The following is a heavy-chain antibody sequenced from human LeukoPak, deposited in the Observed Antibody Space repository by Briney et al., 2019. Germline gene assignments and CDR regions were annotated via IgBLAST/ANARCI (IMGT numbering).Heavy chain of an antibody. V-gene: IGHV3-30*05. D-gene: IGHD3-10*01. CDR2: ILNNGSNK. J-gene: IGHJ4*02. CDR1: GFTFSSYA. Sequence: GGSLRLPCAASGFTFSSYAMHWVRQAPGKGLEWVAVILNNGSNKYYADSVKGRFTITTDNSKNTLYLQMKSLRAEGTAVYYCARNGYNYGSGNFDYWGQGTLVTVSS. CDR3: ARNGYNYGSGNFDY.